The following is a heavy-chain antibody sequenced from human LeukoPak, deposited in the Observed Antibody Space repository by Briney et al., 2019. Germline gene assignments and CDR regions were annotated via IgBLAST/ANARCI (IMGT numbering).Heavy chain of an antibody. CDR1: GFSFRNYG. D-gene: IGHD3-9*01. CDR3: AQLTGYYMPFLTY. J-gene: IGHJ4*02. V-gene: IGHV3-23*01. Sequence: PGGSLRLSCAASGFSFRNYGMSWVRQAPGKGLEWVSAISGSGNSTYYADSVKGRFTISRDNSKNTLYLQMNSLRAEDTAVYYCAQLTGYYMPFLTYWGQGTLVTVSS. CDR2: ISGSGNST.